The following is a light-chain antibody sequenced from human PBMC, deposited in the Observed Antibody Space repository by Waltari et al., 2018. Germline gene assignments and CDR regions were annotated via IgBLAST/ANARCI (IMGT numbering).Light chain of an antibody. CDR1: QAITTY. J-gene: IGKJ2*03. CDR3: QQYNSHPYS. Sequence: DIQMTQSPSSLSASAGDTVTITCRASQAITTYLNWYQQKPGKAPKRLIHAASSLESGFPSRFSGSGSGTDFTLIIGSLQPEDFATSYFQQYNSHPYSFGQGTQLEIK. V-gene: IGKV1-17*01. CDR2: AAS.